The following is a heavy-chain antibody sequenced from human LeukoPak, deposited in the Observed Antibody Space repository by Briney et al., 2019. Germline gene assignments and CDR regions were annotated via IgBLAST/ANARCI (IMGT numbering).Heavy chain of an antibody. CDR3: ARRSYSSGWYSY. D-gene: IGHD6-19*01. V-gene: IGHV4-34*01. CDR2: INHSGST. J-gene: IGHJ4*02. Sequence: KSSETLSLTCAVYGGSFSGYYWSWIRQPPGKGLEWIGEINHSGSTNYNPSLKSRVTISVDTSKNQFSLKLSSVTAADTAVYYCARRSYSSGWYSYWGQGTLVTVSS. CDR1: GGSFSGYY.